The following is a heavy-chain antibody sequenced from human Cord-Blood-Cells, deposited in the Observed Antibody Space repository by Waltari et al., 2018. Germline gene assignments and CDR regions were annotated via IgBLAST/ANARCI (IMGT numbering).Heavy chain of an antibody. CDR3: ARTCFYDYCGGDDY. V-gene: IGHV1-69*01. CDR1: VGTFSSYA. J-gene: IGHJ4*02. Sequence: QVQLVQSGAEVKKPGSSVKVSCKASVGTFSSYAISWVRQAPGQGLEWMGGIIPIFGTANYAQKFQGRVTITADESTSTAYMELSSLRSEDTAVYYCARTCFYDYCGGDDYWGQGTLVTVSS. D-gene: IGHD2-21*01. CDR2: IIPIFGTA.